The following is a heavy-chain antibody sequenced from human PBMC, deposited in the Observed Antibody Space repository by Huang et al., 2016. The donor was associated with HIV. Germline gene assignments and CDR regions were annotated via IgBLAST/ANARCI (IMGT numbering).Heavy chain of an antibody. CDR3: ARGGLLWFGELST. Sequence: QVQLVQSGAEVTKPGASVKVSFKASGYTFTNYDINCVRQATGQGLEWMGWMNPNSGDTGFAQKFQGRVTMTRNTSISTAYMELSSLRSEDTAVYYCARGGLLWFGELSTWGQGTLVTVSS. D-gene: IGHD3-10*01. CDR2: MNPNSGDT. CDR1: GYTFTNYD. J-gene: IGHJ5*02. V-gene: IGHV1-8*01.